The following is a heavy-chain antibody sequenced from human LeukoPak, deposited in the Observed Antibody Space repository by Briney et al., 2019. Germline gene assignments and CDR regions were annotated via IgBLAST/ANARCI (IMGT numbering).Heavy chain of an antibody. Sequence: QPGGSLRLSCAASGFTFSSYAMSWVRQAPGKGLEWVSAISGSGGSTYYADSVKGRFTISRDNSKNTLYLQMNSLRAEDTAVYYCAKDWYYDSSGYIDYWGQGTLVTVSS. V-gene: IGHV3-23*01. J-gene: IGHJ4*02. CDR3: AKDWYYDSSGYIDY. CDR2: ISGSGGST. D-gene: IGHD3-22*01. CDR1: GFTFSSYA.